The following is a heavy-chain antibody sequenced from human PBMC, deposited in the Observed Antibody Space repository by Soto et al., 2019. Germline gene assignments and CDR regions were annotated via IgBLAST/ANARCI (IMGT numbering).Heavy chain of an antibody. CDR2: ISAAGDP. J-gene: IGHJ6*02. CDR1: GFTFRNYD. Sequence: EVQLVESGGGLVQPGGSLRLSCEASGFTFRNYDMHWVRQGTGKGLEWVSGISAAGDPDYADSVEGRFTISRENAQNSLVLQMTSLRGGDTAVYYCARTVRDFYGLDVWGQGTTVIVSS. CDR3: ARTVRDFYGLDV. V-gene: IGHV3-13*05.